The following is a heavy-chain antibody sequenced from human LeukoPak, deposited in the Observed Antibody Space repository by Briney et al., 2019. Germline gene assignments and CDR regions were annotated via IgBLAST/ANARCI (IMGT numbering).Heavy chain of an antibody. J-gene: IGHJ5*02. D-gene: IGHD3-10*01. CDR2: TYYSGST. V-gene: IGHV4-61*01. Sequence: SSETLSLTCTVSGGSVNSGNYYWSWIRQPPGKGLEWIGYTYYSGSTNYNPSLKSRVTISVDTSKNQFSLKLSSVTAADTAVYYCARGRVRFDPWGQGTLVTVSS. CDR3: ARGRVRFDP. CDR1: GGSVNSGNYY.